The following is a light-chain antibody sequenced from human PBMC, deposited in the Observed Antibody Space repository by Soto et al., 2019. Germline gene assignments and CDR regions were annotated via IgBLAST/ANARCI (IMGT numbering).Light chain of an antibody. J-gene: IGKJ2*01. CDR3: QQSFSRPMYT. CDR1: QTISTY. Sequence: DIQMTQSPSSLSAYVGDRVRITCRASQTISTYLNWYQQKPGTAPKLLIYDASTLQSGVPSRFRGSGSGTDFTLTISNLQPEDFATFYCQQSFSRPMYTFGQGTNVDIK. CDR2: DAS. V-gene: IGKV1-39*01.